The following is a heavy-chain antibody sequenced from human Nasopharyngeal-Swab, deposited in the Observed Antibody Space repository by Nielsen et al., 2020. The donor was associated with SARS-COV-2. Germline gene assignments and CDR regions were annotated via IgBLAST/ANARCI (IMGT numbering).Heavy chain of an antibody. CDR3: TRDHWRSYFYYYGMDV. CDR1: GFTFGDYT. CDR2: IRSKAHGGTT. V-gene: IGHV3-49*03. J-gene: IGHJ6*02. Sequence: GESLKMSCSSSGFTFGDYTMIWFRQAPGKGLEWVGFIRSKAHGGTTEYAASLKGRFTISRDDSRSIAYLQLNSLKIEDTAVYYCTRDHWRSYFYYYGMDVWGQGTTVTVSS.